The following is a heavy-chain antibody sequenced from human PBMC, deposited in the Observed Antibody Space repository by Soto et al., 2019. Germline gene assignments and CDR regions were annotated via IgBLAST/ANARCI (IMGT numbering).Heavy chain of an antibody. CDR1: GVTFSSYA. Sequence: QVQLVQSGAEVKQPGSSVKVSCKASGVTFSSYAISWVRQAPGQGLEWMGGIIPIVGTANYAQNFQGRVTITADKSTSTAYLELSSLRSEDTAVYYCARDPTTVVTPLPREYWGQGTLVTVSS. CDR3: ARDPTTVVTPLPREY. J-gene: IGHJ4*02. V-gene: IGHV1-69*06. CDR2: IIPIVGTA. D-gene: IGHD4-4*01.